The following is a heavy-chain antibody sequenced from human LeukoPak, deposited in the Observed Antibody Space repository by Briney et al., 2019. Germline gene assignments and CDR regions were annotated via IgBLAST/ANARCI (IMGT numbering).Heavy chain of an antibody. J-gene: IGHJ4*02. CDR2: INPSSGGT. Sequence: GASVKVSCKASGYTFTGYYMHWVRQAPGQGLEWMGWINPSSGGTNYAQKFQGRVTMTRDTSISTAYMELSRLRSDDTAVYYCARDETSGIVGAHDYWGQGTLVTVSS. D-gene: IGHD1-26*01. CDR1: GYTFTGYY. CDR3: ARDETSGIVGAHDY. V-gene: IGHV1-2*02.